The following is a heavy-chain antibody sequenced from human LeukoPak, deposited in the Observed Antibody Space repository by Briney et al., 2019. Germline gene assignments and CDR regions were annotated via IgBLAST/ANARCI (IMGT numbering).Heavy chain of an antibody. CDR3: ARDSVVTAILPSYGMDV. J-gene: IGHJ6*02. CDR1: GFTFSSYA. D-gene: IGHD2-21*02. CDR2: ISYDGSNK. V-gene: IGHV3-30-3*01. Sequence: GGSLSLSCAASGFTFSSYAMHWVRQAPGKGLEWVAVISYDGSNKYYADSVKGRFTISRDNSKNTLYLQMNSLRAEDTAVYYCARDSVVTAILPSYGMDVWGQGTTVTVSS.